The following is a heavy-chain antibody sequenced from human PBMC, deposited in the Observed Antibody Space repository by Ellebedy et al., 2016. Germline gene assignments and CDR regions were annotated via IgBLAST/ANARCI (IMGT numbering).Heavy chain of an antibody. CDR1: GFSFTPYS. J-gene: IGHJ5*01. Sequence: GGSLRLXCAASGFSFTPYSMSWVRQAPGRGLEWVSTISGSGGTSYSADAAKGRFTISRDNSKNTLYLQITRLRAEDTAIYYCATTPGGYCTITSCFSPRFDCWGQGTLVTVSS. CDR2: ISGSGGTS. V-gene: IGHV3-23*01. D-gene: IGHD2-2*01. CDR3: ATTPGGYCTITSCFSPRFDC.